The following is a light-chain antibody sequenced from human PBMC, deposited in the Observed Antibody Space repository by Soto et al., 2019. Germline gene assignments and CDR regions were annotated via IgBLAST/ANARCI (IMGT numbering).Light chain of an antibody. CDR2: EVS. V-gene: IGLV2-14*01. J-gene: IGLJ2*01. CDR3: SSYTSSSTLEVV. Sequence: QSALTQPASVSGSPGQSITISCTGTSSDVGGYNYVSWYQQHPGKAPKLMIYEVSNRPSGVSNRFSGSKSGNTASLTISRLQAEDEADYYCSSYTSSSTLEVVFGGGTKLTVL. CDR1: SSDVGGYNY.